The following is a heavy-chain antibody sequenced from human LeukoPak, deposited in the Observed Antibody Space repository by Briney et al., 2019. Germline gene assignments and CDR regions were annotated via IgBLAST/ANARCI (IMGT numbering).Heavy chain of an antibody. J-gene: IGHJ5*02. CDR1: GFNFSSYI. Sequence: GGSLRLSCAASGFNFSSYIMNWVRQAPGKGLEWVASISSSSSYIYYADSVKGRFTISRDNAKNSLYLQMNSLRAQHTALYYCARGPVGTYRYGLSWFDPWGQGTMVTVCS. V-gene: IGHV3-21*01. D-gene: IGHD5-18*01. CDR3: ARGPVGTYRYGLSWFDP. CDR2: ISSSSSYI.